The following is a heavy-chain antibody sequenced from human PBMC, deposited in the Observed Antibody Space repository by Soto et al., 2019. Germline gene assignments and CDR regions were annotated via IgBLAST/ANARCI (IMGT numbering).Heavy chain of an antibody. D-gene: IGHD3-22*01. CDR3: ARDSSDSSGHFWFDP. CDR1: GFTFSSYS. V-gene: IGHV3-21*01. Sequence: VGSLRLSCAASGFTFSSYSMNWVRQTPGKGLEWVSSISSSSSYIYYADSVKGRFTISRDNAKNSLYLQMNSLRAEDTAVYYCARDSSDSSGHFWFDPWGQGTLVPVS. CDR2: ISSSSSYI. J-gene: IGHJ5*02.